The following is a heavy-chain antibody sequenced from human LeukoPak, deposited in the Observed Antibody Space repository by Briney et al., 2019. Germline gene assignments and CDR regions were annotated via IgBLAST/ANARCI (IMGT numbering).Heavy chain of an antibody. D-gene: IGHD3-22*01. Sequence: GASVKVSCKASGGTFSSYAISWVRQAPGQGLEWMGGIIPIFGTANYAQKFQGRVTITADKSTSTAYMELSSLRSEDTAVYYCARDSAGYDSSGYYYSKGCDYWGQGTLVTVSS. CDR3: ARDSAGYDSSGYYYSKGCDY. CDR1: GGTFSSYA. V-gene: IGHV1-69*06. CDR2: IIPIFGTA. J-gene: IGHJ4*02.